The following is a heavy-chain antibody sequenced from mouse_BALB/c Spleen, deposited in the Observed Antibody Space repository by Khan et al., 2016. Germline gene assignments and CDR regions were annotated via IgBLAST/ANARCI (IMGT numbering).Heavy chain of an antibody. D-gene: IGHD2-14*01. CDR2: IDPANGNT. CDR3: ARGGYGWFAY. Sequence: VQLQQPGAELVKPGASVKLSCTASGFNIKDTYMPWVKQRPEQGLEWIGRIDPANGNTKYDPKFQDKATVTSETSSNTADLQLSSLTSEDTAVYYCARGGYGWFAYWGQGTLVTVSA. CDR1: GFNIKDTY. V-gene: IGHV14-3*02. J-gene: IGHJ3*01.